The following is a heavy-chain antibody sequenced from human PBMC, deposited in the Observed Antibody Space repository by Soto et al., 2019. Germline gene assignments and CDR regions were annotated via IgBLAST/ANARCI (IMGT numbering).Heavy chain of an antibody. D-gene: IGHD3-22*01. CDR2: IVVGSGNT. CDR3: GASYYYDSSGYWRSYYYYGMDV. J-gene: IGHJ6*02. CDR1: GFTFTSSA. Sequence: SVKVSCKASGFTFTSSAVQWVRQARGQRLEWIGWIVVGSGNTNYAQKFQERVTITRDMSTSTAYMELSSLRSEDTAVYYCGASYYYDSSGYWRSYYYYGMDVWGQGTTVTVSS. V-gene: IGHV1-58*01.